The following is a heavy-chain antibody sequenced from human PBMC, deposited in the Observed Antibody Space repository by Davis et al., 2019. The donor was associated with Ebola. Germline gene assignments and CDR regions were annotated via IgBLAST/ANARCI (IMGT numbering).Heavy chain of an antibody. CDR3: TRRGPTGGQGD. CDR2: IRSKANSYAT. CDR1: GFTFSGSA. D-gene: IGHD1-14*01. Sequence: GESLKISCAASGFTFSGSAMHWVRQASGKGLEWVGRIRSKANSYATAYAASVKGRFTISRDDSKNTAYLQMNSLKTEDTAVDSRTRRGPTGGQGDWGQGTTGTVSS. V-gene: IGHV3-73*01. J-gene: IGHJ6*02.